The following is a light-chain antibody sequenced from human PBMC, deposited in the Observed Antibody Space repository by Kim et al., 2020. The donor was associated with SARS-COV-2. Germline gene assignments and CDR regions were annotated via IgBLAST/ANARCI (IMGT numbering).Light chain of an antibody. CDR1: SGHSSYA. V-gene: IGLV4-69*01. CDR3: QTWGTGTVV. CDR2: LNSDGSH. Sequence: QLVLTQSPSASASLGASVKLTCTLSSGHSSYAIAWHQQQPAKGPRYLMKLNSDGSHSKGDGIPDRFSGSSSGAERYLTISSLQSEDEADYYCQTWGTGTVVFSGGTQLTVL. J-gene: IGLJ2*01.